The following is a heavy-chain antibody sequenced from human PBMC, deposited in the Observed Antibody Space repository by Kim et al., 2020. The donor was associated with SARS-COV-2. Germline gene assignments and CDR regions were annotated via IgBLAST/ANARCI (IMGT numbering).Heavy chain of an antibody. J-gene: IGHJ4*02. Sequence: ASVKVSCKASGYTFTSYAMHWVRQAPGQRLEWMGWINAGNGNTKYSQKFQGRVTITRDTSASTAYMELSSLRSEDTAVYYCARDQSLIHSGFNGGGFDYWGQGTLVTVSS. CDR1: GYTFTSYA. V-gene: IGHV1-3*01. D-gene: IGHD2-21*01. CDR3: ARDQSLIHSGFNGGGFDY. CDR2: INAGNGNT.